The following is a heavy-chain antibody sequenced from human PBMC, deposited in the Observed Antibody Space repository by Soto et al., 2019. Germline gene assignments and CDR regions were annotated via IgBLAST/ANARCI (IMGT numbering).Heavy chain of an antibody. CDR3: ARDRCTNGVCYAPSDY. CDR1: GFTFSTYA. D-gene: IGHD2-8*01. J-gene: IGHJ4*02. CDR2: ISSNGRST. V-gene: IGHV3-64*01. Sequence: EVQLVESGGGLVQPGGSLRLSCAASGFTFSTYAMHWVRQAPGKGLEYVSAISSNGRSTYYANSMKGRFTISRDNSKNTLYLQMDSLRAEDMAVYYCARDRCTNGVCYAPSDYWGQGTLVTVSS.